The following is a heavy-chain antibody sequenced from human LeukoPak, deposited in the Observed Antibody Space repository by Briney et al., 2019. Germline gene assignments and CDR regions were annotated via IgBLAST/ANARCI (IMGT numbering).Heavy chain of an antibody. J-gene: IGHJ4*02. CDR2: MNPNSGNT. CDR3: ARGDYGSGRGSYFDY. D-gene: IGHD3-10*01. Sequence: GASVKVSCKASGYTFTSYDIHGVRQATGQGVEWMGWMNPNSGNTGYPQKFQDRVTITRNTSISTAYMELSSLRSEDTAVYYCARGDYGSGRGSYFDYWGQGTLVSV. CDR1: GYTFTSYD. V-gene: IGHV1-8*03.